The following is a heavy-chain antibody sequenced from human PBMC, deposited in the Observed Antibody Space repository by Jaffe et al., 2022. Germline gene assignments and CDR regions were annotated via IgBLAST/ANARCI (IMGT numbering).Heavy chain of an antibody. CDR2: VWFDGNAK. V-gene: IGHV3-30*02. D-gene: IGHD3-16*02. CDR3: ARDGNSYRLDP. Sequence: QVQLVESGGGVVQPGGSLRLSCAASGFSVSNFGMHWVRQAPGKGLEWVGFVWFDGNAKHYADFAKGRSTISRDNSKNTAHLEMNSLTVEDTAVYYCARDGNSYRLDPWGQGVLVTVSS. J-gene: IGHJ5*02. CDR1: GFSVSNFG.